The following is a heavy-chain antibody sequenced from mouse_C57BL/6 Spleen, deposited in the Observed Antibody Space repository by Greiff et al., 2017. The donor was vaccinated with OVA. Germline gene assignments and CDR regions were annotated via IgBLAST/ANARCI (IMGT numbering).Heavy chain of an antibody. CDR2: INPNNGGT. J-gene: IGHJ2*01. V-gene: IGHV1-22*01. Sequence: VQLQQSGPELVKPGASFPLSFPSSLSPFTYSTLHCLNPIPCPLLSWIGYINPNNGGTSYNQKFKGKATLTVNKSSSTAYMELRSLTSEDSAVYYCARGGYYGSWYYFDYWGQGTTLTVSS. CDR3: ARGGYYGSWYYFDY. D-gene: IGHD1-1*01. CDR1: LSPFTYST.